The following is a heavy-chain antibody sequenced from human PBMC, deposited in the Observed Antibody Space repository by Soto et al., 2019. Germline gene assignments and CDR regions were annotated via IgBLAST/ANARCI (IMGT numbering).Heavy chain of an antibody. J-gene: IGHJ2*01. CDR3: AVGIAVARGYFDL. Sequence: EVQLVESGGGLVQPGGSLRLSCAASGFRFSSYSMNWVRQAPGKGPEWVSYIDHSSSSVRYVDSVEGRCTISRDNAKDSLSLQMNSLRVEDTAMYYCAVGIAVARGYFDLWGRGTLVTVSS. CDR1: GFRFSSYS. CDR2: IDHSSSSV. V-gene: IGHV3-48*04. D-gene: IGHD6-19*01.